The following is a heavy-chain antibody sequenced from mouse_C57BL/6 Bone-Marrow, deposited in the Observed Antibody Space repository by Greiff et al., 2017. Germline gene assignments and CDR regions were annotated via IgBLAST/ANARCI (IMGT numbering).Heavy chain of an antibody. Sequence: EVQVVESGGDLVKPGGSLKLSCAASGFTFSSYAMSWVRQSPDKRLEWVATISSGGSYTYYPASVKGRFTISRANANNTLYLQMSSLKPEDTAMFYCARERDSSGWVAYWGQGTLVTVSA. CDR3: ARERDSSGWVAY. V-gene: IGHV5-6*01. CDR2: ISSGGSYT. J-gene: IGHJ3*01. CDR1: GFTFSSYA. D-gene: IGHD3-2*02.